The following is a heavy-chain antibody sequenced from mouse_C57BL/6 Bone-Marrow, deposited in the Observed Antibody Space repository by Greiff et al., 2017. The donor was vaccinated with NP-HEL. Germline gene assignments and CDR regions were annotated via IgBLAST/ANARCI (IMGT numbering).Heavy chain of an antibody. J-gene: IGHJ3*01. CDR1: GYTFTSYW. V-gene: IGHV1-55*01. CDR3: ARLGGNYLAWFAY. Sequence: VQLQQSGAELVKPGASVKMSCKASGYTFTSYWITWVKQRPGQGLEWIGDIYPGSGSTNYNEKFKSKATLTVDTSSSTAYMQLSSLTSEDSAVYYCARLGGNYLAWFAYWGQGTLVTVSA. CDR2: IYPGSGST. D-gene: IGHD2-1*01.